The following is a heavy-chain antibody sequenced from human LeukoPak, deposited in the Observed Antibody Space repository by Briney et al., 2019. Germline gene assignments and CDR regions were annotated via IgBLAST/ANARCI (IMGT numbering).Heavy chain of an antibody. V-gene: IGHV3-11*01. Sequence: GASLRLSCAASGFTFSDNYMSWSRQAPGKGLEWVSYIISSGRTIYYADSVKGRFTISRDNAKNSLYLQMNSLRAEDTAVYYCARDVRETLRYFDWLSERYGMDVWGQGTTVTVSS. J-gene: IGHJ6*02. CDR3: ARDVRETLRYFDWLSERYGMDV. D-gene: IGHD3-9*01. CDR1: GFTFSDNY. CDR2: IISSGRTI.